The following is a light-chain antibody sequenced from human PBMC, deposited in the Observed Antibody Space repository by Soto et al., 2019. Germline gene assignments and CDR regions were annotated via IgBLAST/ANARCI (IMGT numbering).Light chain of an antibody. V-gene: IGKV3-20*01. CDR3: QQYGSSPRT. J-gene: IGKJ1*01. CDR1: QSVSSY. CDR2: DAS. Sequence: EIVLTQSPATLSLSPGERATLSCRASQSVSSYLAWYQQKPGQAPRLLIYDASNRATGIPARFSGSGSGTDFTLTISRLEPEDSAVYYCQQYGSSPRTFGQGTKVDI.